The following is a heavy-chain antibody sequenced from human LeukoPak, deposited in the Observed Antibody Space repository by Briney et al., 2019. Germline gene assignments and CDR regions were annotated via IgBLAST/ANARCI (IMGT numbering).Heavy chain of an antibody. Sequence: SESLSLTCTVSGGSISSYYWSWIRQPPGKGLEWIGYIYYSGSTNYNPSLKSRVTISVDTSKNQFSLKLSSVTAAATAVYYCARGRYCSGGSCYYFSYSDYCGQGTLVTVSS. CDR3: ARGRYCSGGSCYYFSYSDY. D-gene: IGHD2-15*01. CDR2: IYYSGST. CDR1: GGSISSYY. J-gene: IGHJ4*02. V-gene: IGHV4-59*01.